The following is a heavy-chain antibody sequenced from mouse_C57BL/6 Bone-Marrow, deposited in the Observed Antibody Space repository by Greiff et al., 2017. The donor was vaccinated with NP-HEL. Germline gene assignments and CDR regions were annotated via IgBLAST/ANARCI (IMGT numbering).Heavy chain of an antibody. V-gene: IGHV14-1*01. D-gene: IGHD1-1*01. CDR3: TTIFSYYYGSSYDDY. CDR1: GFNIKDYY. Sequence: VQLQQSGAELVRPGASVKLSCTASGFNIKDYYMHWVKQRPEQGLEWIGRIDPEDGDTEYAPKFQGKATMTADTSSNTAYLQLSSVTSEDTAVYYCTTIFSYYYGSSYDDYWGQGTTLTVSS. CDR2: IDPEDGDT. J-gene: IGHJ2*01.